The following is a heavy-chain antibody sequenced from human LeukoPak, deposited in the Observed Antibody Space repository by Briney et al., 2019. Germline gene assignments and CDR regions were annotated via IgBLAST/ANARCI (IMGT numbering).Heavy chain of an antibody. CDR3: ARVRGSSGSYEYYHYMDV. D-gene: IGHD1-26*01. Sequence: SETLSLTCTVSGGSISNYYWIWIRQPPGKGLEWIGYIYYSGSTKYNPSLKSRVTISVDTSKNQFSLRLSSVTAADTAVYYCARVRGSSGSYEYYHYMDVWGKGTTVTISS. CDR2: IYYSGST. J-gene: IGHJ6*03. V-gene: IGHV4-59*12. CDR1: GGSISNYY.